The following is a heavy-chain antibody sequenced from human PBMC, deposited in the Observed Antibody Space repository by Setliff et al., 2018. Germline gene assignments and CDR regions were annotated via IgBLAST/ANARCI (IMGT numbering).Heavy chain of an antibody. D-gene: IGHD4-17*01. CDR2: INPNSGGT. CDR1: GYTFTGYY. J-gene: IGHJ3*02. Sequence: ASVKVYCKASGYTFTGYYMYWVRQAPGQGLEWMGRINPNSGGTNSAQKFQGRVTMTRDTSISTAYMELSRLRSDDTAVYYCARDTLGYGDYVGFDIWGQGTMVTVS. V-gene: IGHV1-2*06. CDR3: ARDTLGYGDYVGFDI.